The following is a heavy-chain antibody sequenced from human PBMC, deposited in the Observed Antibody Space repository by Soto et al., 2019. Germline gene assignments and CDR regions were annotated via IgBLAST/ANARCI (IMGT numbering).Heavy chain of an antibody. CDR3: ARDMLPSAPTTGYYYGMDV. J-gene: IGHJ6*02. CDR1: GFTFSSYG. V-gene: IGHV3-33*01. Sequence: PGGSLRLSCAASGFTFSSYGMHWVRQAPGKGLEWVAVIWYDGSNKYYADSVKGRFTISRDNSKNTLYLQMNSLRAEDTAVYYCARDMLPSAPTTGYYYGMDVWGQGTTVTVSS. D-gene: IGHD2-8*01. CDR2: IWYDGSNK.